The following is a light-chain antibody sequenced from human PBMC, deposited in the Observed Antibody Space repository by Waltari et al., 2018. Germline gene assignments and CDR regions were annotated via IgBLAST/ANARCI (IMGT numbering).Light chain of an antibody. J-gene: IGLJ3*02. CDR1: SSDIGGYNY. CDR3: SSYAGSNLWV. V-gene: IGLV2-8*01. Sequence: QSALTQPPSASGSPGQSVPIPCTGPSSDIGGYNYVSWYQQPPGKAPKLMLYEVSKRPSGVPDRFSGSKSGNTASLTVSGLRTEDEADYYCSSYAGSNLWVFGGGTKLTVL. CDR2: EVS.